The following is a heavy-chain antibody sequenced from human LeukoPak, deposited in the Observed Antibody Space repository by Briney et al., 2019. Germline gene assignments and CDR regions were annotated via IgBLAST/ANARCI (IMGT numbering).Heavy chain of an antibody. Sequence: QPGGSLRLSCAASGFTFSSYEMNWVRQAPGKGLEWVSYISSSGNTIYYADSVKGRFTISRDNSKNTLYLQMNSLRAEDTAVYYCAKDISVFGASTTFDYWGQGTLVTVSS. D-gene: IGHD3-10*02. CDR3: AKDISVFGASTTFDY. CDR2: ISSSGNTI. CDR1: GFTFSSYE. V-gene: IGHV3-48*03. J-gene: IGHJ4*02.